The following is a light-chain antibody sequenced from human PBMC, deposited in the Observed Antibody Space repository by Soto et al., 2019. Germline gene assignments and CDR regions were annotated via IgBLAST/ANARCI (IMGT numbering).Light chain of an antibody. CDR3: SSYTGSSTSVV. Sequence: QSALTQPASVSGSPGQSITISCTGTSSDVGTYNYVSWYQQHPGKAPKLMIYDVSNRPSGVSDRFSGSQSGNTASLTISGLQAADEADYSCSSYTGSSTSVVFGGGTKLTVL. CDR2: DVS. J-gene: IGLJ2*01. V-gene: IGLV2-14*01. CDR1: SSDVGTYNY.